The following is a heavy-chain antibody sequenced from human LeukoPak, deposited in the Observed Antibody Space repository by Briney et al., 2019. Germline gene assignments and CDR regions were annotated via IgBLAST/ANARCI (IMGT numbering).Heavy chain of an antibody. D-gene: IGHD1-26*01. CDR2: IGAYNGNT. CDR3: ARCDGGSYYGHFDY. Sequence: ASVKVSCKASGYTFTSYGISWVRQAPGQGLEWMGWIGAYNGNTNYAQKLQGRVTMTTDTSTSTAYMELRSLRSDDTAVYYCARCDGGSYYGHFDYWGQGTLVTVSS. J-gene: IGHJ4*02. V-gene: IGHV1-18*01. CDR1: GYTFTSYG.